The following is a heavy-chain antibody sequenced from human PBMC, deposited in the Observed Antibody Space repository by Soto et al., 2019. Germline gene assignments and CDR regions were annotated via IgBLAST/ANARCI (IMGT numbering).Heavy chain of an antibody. D-gene: IGHD5-12*01. CDR3: ARFGYTTEAH. V-gene: IGHV3-21*01. CDR1: GFTFSSYT. J-gene: IGHJ4*02. Sequence: EVQLMESGGGLVKPGGSLRLSCAASGFTFSSYTMIWVRQAPGKGLEWVSSISSSSSYIYYADSVKGRFTISRDNAKNSLYLQMTSLRAEATAVYYCARFGYTTEAHWGQGTLVTVSS. CDR2: ISSSSSYI.